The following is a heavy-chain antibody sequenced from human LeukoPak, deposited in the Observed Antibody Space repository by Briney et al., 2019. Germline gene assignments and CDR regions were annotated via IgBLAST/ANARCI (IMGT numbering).Heavy chain of an antibody. D-gene: IGHD4-17*01. CDR1: GGSISSGDYY. CDR3: ASSLTTVTERGEFDY. CDR2: IYYSGST. Sequence: SETLSLTCTVSGGSISSGDYYWSWIRQPPGKGLEWIGYIYYSGSTYYNPSLKSRVTISVDTSKNQFSLKLSSVTAADTAVYYCASSLTTVTERGEFDYWGQGTLVTVSS. J-gene: IGHJ4*02. V-gene: IGHV4-30-4*01.